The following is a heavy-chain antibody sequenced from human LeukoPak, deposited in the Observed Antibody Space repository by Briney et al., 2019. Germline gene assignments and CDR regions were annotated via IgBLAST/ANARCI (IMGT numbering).Heavy chain of an antibody. V-gene: IGHV1-18*01. D-gene: IGHD5-12*01. CDR3: ASGDSGYGY. CDR1: GYTFTSYG. J-gene: IGHJ4*02. CDR2: ISAHNGNA. Sequence: ASVKVSCKTSGYTFTSYGINWVRQAPGQGLEWMGRISAHNGNANYAQKFQGRVTMTTDTLATTAYMELRSLRSDDTAVYYCASGDSGYGYWGQGTLVTVSS.